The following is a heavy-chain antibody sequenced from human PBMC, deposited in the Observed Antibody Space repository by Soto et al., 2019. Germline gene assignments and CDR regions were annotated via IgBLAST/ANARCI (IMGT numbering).Heavy chain of an antibody. Sequence: SETLSLTCAVYGGSFSGYYWSWIRQPPGKGLEWIGEINHSGSTNYNPSLKSRVTISVDTSKNQFSLKLSSLRSEDTAVYYCATRYNYDSSGYAERWYGMDVWGQGTTVTVSS. J-gene: IGHJ6*02. CDR3: ATRYNYDSSGYAERWYGMDV. CDR1: GGSFSGYY. D-gene: IGHD3-22*01. CDR2: INHSGST. V-gene: IGHV4-34*01.